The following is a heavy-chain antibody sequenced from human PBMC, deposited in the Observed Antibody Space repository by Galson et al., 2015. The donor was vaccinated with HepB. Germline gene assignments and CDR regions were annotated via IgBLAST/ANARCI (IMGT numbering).Heavy chain of an antibody. V-gene: IGHV3-23*01. Sequence: SLRLSCAASGFIFSSYAMSWVRQAPGKGLEWVSAISGSGGSTYYAGSVKGRFTISRDNSKNTLYLQMNSLRAEDTAVYYCAKDNQWLRPYYFNYWGQGTLVTVSS. J-gene: IGHJ4*02. CDR3: AKDNQWLRPYYFNY. CDR1: GFIFSSYA. CDR2: ISGSGGST. D-gene: IGHD5-12*01.